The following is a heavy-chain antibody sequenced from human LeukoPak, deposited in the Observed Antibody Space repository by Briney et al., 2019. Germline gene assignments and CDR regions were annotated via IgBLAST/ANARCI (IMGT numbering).Heavy chain of an antibody. D-gene: IGHD4-23*01. Sequence: PSETLSLTCTVSGGSISSGDYYWSWIRQPPGKGLEWIGYIYYSGSTYYNPSLKSRVTISVDTSKNQFSLKLSSVTAADTAVYYCARSPMTTVVSFDYWGQGTLVTVSS. J-gene: IGHJ4*02. CDR1: GGSISSGDYY. V-gene: IGHV4-30-4*08. CDR2: IYYSGST. CDR3: ARSPMTTVVSFDY.